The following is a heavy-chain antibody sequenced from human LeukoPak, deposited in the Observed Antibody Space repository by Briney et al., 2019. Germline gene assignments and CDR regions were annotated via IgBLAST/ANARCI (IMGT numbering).Heavy chain of an antibody. Sequence: PGGSLRLSCAASGFIFSSYAMTWIRQPPGKGLEWIGYMYHSGSPNYSPSLKSRVTISVDASKKQFSLELTSVTAADTAVYYCARGRDGYDSTWTYYYYMDVWGKGTTVTVSS. J-gene: IGHJ6*03. CDR3: ARGRDGYDSTWTYYYYMDV. V-gene: IGHV4-59*01. D-gene: IGHD2-21*02. CDR1: GFIFSSYA. CDR2: MYHSGSP.